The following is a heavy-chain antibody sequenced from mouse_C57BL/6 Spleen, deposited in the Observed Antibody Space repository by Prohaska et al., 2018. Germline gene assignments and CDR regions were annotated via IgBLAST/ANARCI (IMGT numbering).Heavy chain of an antibody. CDR2: IYPGDGDT. CDR1: GYAFSSYW. Sequence: QVQLQQSGAELVKPGASVKISCKASGYAFSSYWMNWVKQRPGKGLEWIGQIYPGDGDTNYNGKFKGKATLTADKSSSTAYMQLSSLTSEDSAVYFCARIPYYYGSSYYFDYWGQGTTLTVSS. V-gene: IGHV1-80*01. J-gene: IGHJ2*01. CDR3: ARIPYYYGSSYYFDY. D-gene: IGHD1-1*01.